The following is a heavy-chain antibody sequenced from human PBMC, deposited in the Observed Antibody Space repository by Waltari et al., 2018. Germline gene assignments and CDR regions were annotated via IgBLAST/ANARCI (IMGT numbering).Heavy chain of an antibody. V-gene: IGHV1-69*08. J-gene: IGHJ2*01. CDR1: GGTFSSYT. D-gene: IGHD6-13*01. Sequence: QVQLVQSGAEVKKPGSSVKVSCKASGGTFSSYTISWVRQAPGQGLEWMGRIIPILGTANYEQKFQGRVTITADESTSTAYMELSSLRSEDTAVYYCARDSRRAAAGTGWYFDLWGRGTLVTVSS. CDR2: IIPILGTA. CDR3: ARDSRRAAAGTGWYFDL.